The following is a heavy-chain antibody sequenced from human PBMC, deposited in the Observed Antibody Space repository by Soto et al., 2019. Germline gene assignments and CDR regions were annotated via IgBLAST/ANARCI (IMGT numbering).Heavy chain of an antibody. CDR1: GFTFGDYA. CDR2: IRSKAYGGTT. D-gene: IGHD3-3*01. V-gene: IGHV3-49*03. J-gene: IGHJ3*02. CDR3: TRLSKYDFWSGSAFDI. Sequence: PGGSLRLSCTASGFTFGDYAMSWFRQAPGKGLEWVGFIRSKAYGGTTEYAASVKGRFTISRDDSKSIAYLQMNSLKTEDTAVYYCTRLSKYDFWSGSAFDIWGQGTMVTVSS.